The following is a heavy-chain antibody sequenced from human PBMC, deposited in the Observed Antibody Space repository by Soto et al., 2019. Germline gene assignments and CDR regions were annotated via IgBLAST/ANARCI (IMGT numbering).Heavy chain of an antibody. V-gene: IGHV3-33*01. CDR2: IWYDGSNK. J-gene: IGHJ3*02. D-gene: IGHD6-6*01. CDR3: ARDRGGIAARPADAFDI. CDR1: GFTFSSYG. Sequence: GGSLRLSCAASGFTFSSYGTHWVRQAPGKGLEWVAVIWYDGSNKYYADSVKGRFTISRDNSKNTLYLQMNSLRAEDTAVHYCARDRGGIAARPADAFDIWGQGTMVTV.